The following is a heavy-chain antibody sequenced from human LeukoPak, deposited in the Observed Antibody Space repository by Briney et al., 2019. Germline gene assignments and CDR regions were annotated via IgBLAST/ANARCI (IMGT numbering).Heavy chain of an antibody. D-gene: IGHD3-10*01. CDR1: GGSFSGYY. CDR2: INHSGST. Sequence: PSETLSLTCAVYGGSFSGYYWSWLRQPPGKGLEWIGEINHSGSTNYNPSLKSRVTISVETSKKKFSLKLSSVTAADTAVYYCASIGYYGSGRGHDYWGQGTLVTVSS. CDR3: ASIGYYGSGRGHDY. J-gene: IGHJ4*02. V-gene: IGHV4-34*01.